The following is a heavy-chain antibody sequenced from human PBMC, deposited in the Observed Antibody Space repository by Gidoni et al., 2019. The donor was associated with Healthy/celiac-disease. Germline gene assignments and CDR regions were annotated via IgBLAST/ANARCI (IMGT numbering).Heavy chain of an antibody. D-gene: IGHD6-13*01. J-gene: IGHJ5*02. CDR2: IWYDGSNK. CDR3: ARGGIAAAGTGWFDP. V-gene: IGHV3-33*01. Sequence: QVQLVESGGGVVQPGRSLRLSCAASGFTFSSYGMHWVRQAPGKGLEWVAVIWYDGSNKYYADSVKGRFTISRDNSKNTLYLQMNSLRAEDTAVYYCARGGIAAAGTGWFDPWGQGTLVTVSS. CDR1: GFTFSSYG.